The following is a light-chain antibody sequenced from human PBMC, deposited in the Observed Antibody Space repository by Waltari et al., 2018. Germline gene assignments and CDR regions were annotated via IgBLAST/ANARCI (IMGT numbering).Light chain of an antibody. V-gene: IGLV1-40*01. CDR2: GNT. CDR3: QSYDSSLSAVV. CDR1: SSNIGAGYD. Sequence: QSVLTQPPSVSGAPGQRVTISCTGSSSNIGAGYDVHWYQQLPGTAPKLLIYGNTSRPSGVPDRFSGSKSATSASLAITGLQPEDEADYYCQSYDSSLSAVVFGGGTKLTVL. J-gene: IGLJ3*02.